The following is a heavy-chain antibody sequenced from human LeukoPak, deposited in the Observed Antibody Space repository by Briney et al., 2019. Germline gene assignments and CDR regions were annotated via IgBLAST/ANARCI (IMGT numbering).Heavy chain of an antibody. J-gene: IGHJ4*02. CDR3: ARDFSLQLFDY. CDR2: IWSDGSYK. V-gene: IGHV3-33*01. Sequence: PGGSLRLSCAAPGFTFSSYGFHWVRQAPGKGLEWVAVIWSDGSYKYYADSVKGRFTISRDDSKNTLYLQMNSLRAEDTAVYYCARDFSLQLFDYWGQGTLVTVFS. CDR1: GFTFSSYG. D-gene: IGHD5-24*01.